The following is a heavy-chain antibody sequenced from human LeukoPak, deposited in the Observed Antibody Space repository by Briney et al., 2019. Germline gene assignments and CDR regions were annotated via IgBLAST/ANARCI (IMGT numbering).Heavy chain of an antibody. CDR3: ARDRGSYYERRRVYYFDY. D-gene: IGHD1-26*01. CDR2: INPSGGST. CDR1: GYTFTSYY. Sequence: GASVKVSCKASGYTFTSYYMHWVRQAPGQGLEWMGIINPSGGSTSYAQKSQGRVTMTRDMSTSTVYMELSSLRSDDTAVYYCARDRGSYYERRRVYYFDYWGQGTLVTVSS. V-gene: IGHV1-46*01. J-gene: IGHJ4*02.